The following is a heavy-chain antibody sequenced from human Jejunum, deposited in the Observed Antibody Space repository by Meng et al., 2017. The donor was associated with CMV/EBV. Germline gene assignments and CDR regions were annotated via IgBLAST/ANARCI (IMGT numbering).Heavy chain of an antibody. CDR3: ARDRLARQVMVGYYGLDV. J-gene: IGHJ6*02. Sequence: FSISGMNWARQAPGKGLEWVAFIQPTGNTEYYADSVKGRFTVSRDNSKNTLFLQVNSLKTEDTAVYYCARDRLARQVMVGYYGLDVWGQGTTVTVSS. V-gene: IGHV3-30*02. D-gene: IGHD4/OR15-4a*01. CDR1: FSISG. CDR2: IQPTGNTE.